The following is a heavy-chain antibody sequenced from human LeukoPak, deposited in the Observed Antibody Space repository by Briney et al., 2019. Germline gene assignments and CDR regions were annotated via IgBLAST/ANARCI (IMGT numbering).Heavy chain of an antibody. D-gene: IGHD3-10*01. CDR1: GFTFSSYE. Sequence: GGSLRLSCAASGFTFSSYEMNWVRQAPGKGLEWVSYISSSGSTIYYADSVKGRFTISRDNAKNSLYLQMNRLRSDDTAVYYCASDVVEPATHGLVKVSYGSGSSYWVRENLYYYYYMDVWGKGTTVTVSS. CDR3: ASDVVEPATHGLVKVSYGSGSSYWVRENLYYYYYMDV. CDR2: ISSSGSTI. V-gene: IGHV3-48*03. J-gene: IGHJ6*03.